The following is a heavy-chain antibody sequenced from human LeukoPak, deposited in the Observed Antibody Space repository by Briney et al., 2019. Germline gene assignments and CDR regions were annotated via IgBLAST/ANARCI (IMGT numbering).Heavy chain of an antibody. V-gene: IGHV2-26*01. Sequence: SGPTLVNPTETLTLTCTVSGFSLGNARRGVSWIRQPPGKALEWLTHIFSNDEKSYSTPLKSRLTISKDTSKSQVVLTMTNMDPVDTATYYCARIQRYFDWLLYPFDYWGQGTLVTVSS. CDR1: GFSLGNARRG. D-gene: IGHD3-9*01. J-gene: IGHJ4*02. CDR3: ARIQRYFDWLLYPFDY. CDR2: IFSNDEK.